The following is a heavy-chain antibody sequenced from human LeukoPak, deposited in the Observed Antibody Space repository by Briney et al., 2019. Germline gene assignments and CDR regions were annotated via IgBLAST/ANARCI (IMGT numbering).Heavy chain of an antibody. J-gene: IGHJ3*02. CDR1: GFTFSSYS. D-gene: IGHD2-15*01. Sequence: GGSLRLSCAASGFTFSSYSMNWVRHAPGKGLELVSYISSSSSTIYYADSVKGRFTISRDNAKNSLYLQMNSLRAEDTAVYYCARDPRYCSGGSCYRAFDIWGQGTMVTVSS. V-gene: IGHV3-48*01. CDR2: ISSSSSTI. CDR3: ARDPRYCSGGSCYRAFDI.